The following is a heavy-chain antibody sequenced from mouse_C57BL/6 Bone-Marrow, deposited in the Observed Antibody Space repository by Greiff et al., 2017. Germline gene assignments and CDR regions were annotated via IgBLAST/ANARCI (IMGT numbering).Heavy chain of an antibody. CDR3: ARDYGSSYWYFDV. CDR1: GYTFTSYD. J-gene: IGHJ1*03. V-gene: IGHV1-85*01. Sequence: VKLQQSGPELVKPGASVKLSCKASGYTFTSYDINWVKQRPGQGLEWIGWLYPRDGSTNYNEKFKGKATLTVDTSSSTAYMALHSLTSVDSAVYFCARDYGSSYWYFDVWGTGATVTVSA. CDR2: LYPRDGST. D-gene: IGHD1-1*01.